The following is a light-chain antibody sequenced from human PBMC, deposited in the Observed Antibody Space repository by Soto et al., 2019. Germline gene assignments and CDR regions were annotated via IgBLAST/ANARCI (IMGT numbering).Light chain of an antibody. CDR1: QSVSSN. CDR3: QQYNDWPPLYT. Sequence: EIVMTQSPATLSVSPGERATLSCRASQSVSSNLAWYQQQPGQAPRLLIYGASTRATGIPARFSGSGSGTEFTLTISSLQSEDFALYYCQQYNDWPPLYTFGQGTKLEIK. CDR2: GAS. V-gene: IGKV3-15*01. J-gene: IGKJ2*01.